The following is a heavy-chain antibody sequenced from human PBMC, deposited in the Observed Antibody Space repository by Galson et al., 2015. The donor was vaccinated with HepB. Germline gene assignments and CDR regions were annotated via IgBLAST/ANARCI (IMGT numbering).Heavy chain of an antibody. CDR2: IYPGDSDT. Sequence: QSGAEVKKPRESLKISCKGSGYSFTSYWIGWVRQMPGKGLEWMGIIYPGDSDTRYSPSFQGQVTISADKSISTAYLQWSSLKASDTAMYYCARHPPDDILTGYSLAVDYWGQGTLVTVSS. V-gene: IGHV5-51*01. CDR3: ARHPPDDILTGYSLAVDY. D-gene: IGHD3-9*01. J-gene: IGHJ4*02. CDR1: GYSFTSYW.